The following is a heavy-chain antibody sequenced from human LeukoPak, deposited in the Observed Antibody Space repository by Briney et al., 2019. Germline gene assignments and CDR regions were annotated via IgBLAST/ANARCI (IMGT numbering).Heavy chain of an antibody. J-gene: IGHJ2*01. V-gene: IGHV1-8*01. Sequence: ASVKGSCKASGYTFTSYAINWVRQATGQGLEWMGWMNPNSGNTGYTQKFQGRVTMTRNTSISTAYMELSSLRSEDTAVYYCARVLSSGWYYWYFDLWGRGTLVTVSS. CDR3: ARVLSSGWYYWYFDL. D-gene: IGHD6-19*01. CDR2: MNPNSGNT. CDR1: GYTFTSYA.